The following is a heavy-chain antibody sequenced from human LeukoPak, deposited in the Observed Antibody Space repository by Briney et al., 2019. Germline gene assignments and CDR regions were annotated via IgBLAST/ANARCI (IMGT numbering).Heavy chain of an antibody. CDR2: IIPIFGTA. CDR1: GGTFSSYA. J-gene: IGHJ6*02. CDR3: ALSPVVKDGYYGMDV. V-gene: IGHV1-69*06. Sequence: ASVKVSCKASGGTFSSYAISWVRQAPGQGLEWMGRIIPIFGTANYAQKFQGRVTITADKSTSTAYMELSSLRSEDTAVYYCALSPVVKDGYYGMDVWGQGTTVTVSS. D-gene: IGHD4-23*01.